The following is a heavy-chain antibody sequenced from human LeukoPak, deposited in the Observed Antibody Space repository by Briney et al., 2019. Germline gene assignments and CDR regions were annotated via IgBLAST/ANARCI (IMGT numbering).Heavy chain of an antibody. Sequence: GGSLRLSCAASGFTFSSNGMSWVRQAPGRGLEWVSVISGSGGSPDYTDSVKGRFTISRDNSKNTLYLQMNSLRAEDTAVYYCAKVYDFWSGYYTYDAFDIWGQGTMVTVSS. CDR2: ISGSGGSP. CDR1: GFTFSSNG. CDR3: AKVYDFWSGYYTYDAFDI. D-gene: IGHD3-3*01. V-gene: IGHV3-23*01. J-gene: IGHJ3*02.